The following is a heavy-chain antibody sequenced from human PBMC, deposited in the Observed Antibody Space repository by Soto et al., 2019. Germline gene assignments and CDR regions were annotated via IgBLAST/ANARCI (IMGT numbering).Heavy chain of an antibody. Sequence: SETLSLTCAVSGYSINSGYYWGWILQPPWKGLEWIGSIYHSGSTYYNPSLKSRVTISVDTSKNQFSLKLSSVTAADTAVYYCARVVTIFGVVIDWFDPWGQGTLVTVSS. CDR1: GYSINSGYY. D-gene: IGHD3-3*01. CDR2: IYHSGST. CDR3: ARVVTIFGVVIDWFDP. J-gene: IGHJ5*02. V-gene: IGHV4-38-2*01.